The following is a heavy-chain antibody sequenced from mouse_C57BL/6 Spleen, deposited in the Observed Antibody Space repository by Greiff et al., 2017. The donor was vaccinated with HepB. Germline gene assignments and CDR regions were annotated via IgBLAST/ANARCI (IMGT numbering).Heavy chain of an antibody. J-gene: IGHJ2*01. Sequence: VQLQQPGAELVRPGSSVKLSCKASGYTFTSYWMDWVKQRPGQGLEWIGNIYPSDSETHYNQKFKDKATLTVDKSSSTAYMQLSSLTSEDSAVYYCARGAFYYDYAYWGQGTTLTVSS. CDR1: GYTFTSYW. D-gene: IGHD2-4*01. CDR3: ARGAFYYDYAY. CDR2: IYPSDSET. V-gene: IGHV1-61*01.